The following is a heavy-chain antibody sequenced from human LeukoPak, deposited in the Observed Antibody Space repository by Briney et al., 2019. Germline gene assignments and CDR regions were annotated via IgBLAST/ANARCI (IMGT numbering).Heavy chain of an antibody. CDR3: ARPRIPASFDAFDI. CDR2: IYHSGTT. J-gene: IGHJ3*02. CDR1: GGSISDYY. Sequence: SSETLSLTCTVSGGSISDYYWSWIRQSPRKGLEWIGYIYHSGTTNYNPSLKSRVTISVDTSKNQFSLKLSSVTAADTAVYYCARPRIPASFDAFDIWGQGTMVTVSS. V-gene: IGHV4-59*01. D-gene: IGHD6-13*01.